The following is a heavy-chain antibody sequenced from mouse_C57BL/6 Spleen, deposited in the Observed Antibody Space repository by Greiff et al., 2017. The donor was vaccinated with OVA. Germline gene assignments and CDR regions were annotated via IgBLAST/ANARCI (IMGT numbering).Heavy chain of an antibody. CDR1: GYTFTSYW. Sequence: VQLQQPGAELVMPGASVKLSCKASGYTFTSYWMHWVKQRPGQGLEWIGEIDPSDSYTNYNQKFKGKSTLTVDKSSSTAYMQLSSLTSEDSAVYYCASYGSSYDYAMDYWGQGTSVTVSS. J-gene: IGHJ4*01. CDR3: ASYGSSYDYAMDY. V-gene: IGHV1-69*01. CDR2: IDPSDSYT. D-gene: IGHD1-1*01.